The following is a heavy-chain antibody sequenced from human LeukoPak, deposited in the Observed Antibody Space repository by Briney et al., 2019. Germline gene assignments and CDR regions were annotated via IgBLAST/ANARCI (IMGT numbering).Heavy chain of an antibody. CDR1: GFTFNNYN. J-gene: IGHJ6*03. V-gene: IGHV3-21*01. D-gene: IGHD3-3*01. CDR2: ISSISSSYI. CDR3: ARGPDYDFWSGYYLRANYYYMDV. Sequence: GGSLRLSCAASGFTFNNYNMNWVRQAPGKGLEWVSSISSISSSYIYYADSVKGRFTISRDNARNSLYLQMNSLRAEDTAVYYCARGPDYDFWSGYYLRANYYYMDVWGKGTTVTVSS.